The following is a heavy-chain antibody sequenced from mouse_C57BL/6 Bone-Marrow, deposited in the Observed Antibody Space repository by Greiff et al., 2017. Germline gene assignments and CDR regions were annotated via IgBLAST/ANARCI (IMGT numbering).Heavy chain of an antibody. CDR1: GYTFTSYW. D-gene: IGHD2-1*01. CDR2: IHPNSGST. CDR3: ARLFVYQGYY. Sequence: QVQLKQPGAELVKPGASVKLSCKASGYTFTSYWMHWVKQRPGQGLEWIGMIHPNSGSTNYNEKFKSKATLTVDKSSSTAYMQLSSLTSEDSAVXYCARLFVYQGYYWGQGTTLTVSS. V-gene: IGHV1-64*01. J-gene: IGHJ2*01.